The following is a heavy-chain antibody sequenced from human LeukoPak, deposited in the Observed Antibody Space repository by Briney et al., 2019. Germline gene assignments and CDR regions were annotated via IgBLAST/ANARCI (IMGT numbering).Heavy chain of an antibody. J-gene: IGHJ4*02. V-gene: IGHV4-61*02. D-gene: IGHD3-22*01. Sequence: PSETLSLTCPVSGDSISSGDYYWSWIRQPAGKGLEWIGRISSSGSTNYNPSLKSRVTISVDTSKNQFSLKLNSVTAADTAVYYCAREGHYSDSSGYPVFDYWGQGTLVTVSS. CDR3: AREGHYSDSSGYPVFDY. CDR2: ISSSGST. CDR1: GDSISSGDYY.